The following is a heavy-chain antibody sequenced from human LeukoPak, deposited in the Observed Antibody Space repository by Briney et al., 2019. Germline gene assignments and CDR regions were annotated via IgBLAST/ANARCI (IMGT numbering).Heavy chain of an antibody. Sequence: SETLSLTCAVYGGSFSGYYWSWIRQPPGKGLEWIGEINHSGSTNYNPSLKSRVTISVDTSKNQFSLKLSSVTAADTAVYYCARGGLYYDFWSGYYAKGWFDLWGQGTLVTVSS. V-gene: IGHV4-34*01. CDR1: GGSFSGYY. J-gene: IGHJ5*02. D-gene: IGHD3-3*01. CDR3: ARGGLYYDFWSGYYAKGWFDL. CDR2: INHSGST.